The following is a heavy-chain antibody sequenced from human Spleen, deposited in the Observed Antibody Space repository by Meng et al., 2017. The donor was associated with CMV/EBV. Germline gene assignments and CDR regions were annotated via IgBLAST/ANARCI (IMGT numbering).Heavy chain of an antibody. Sequence: SFSGYYWSWIRQPPGKGLEWIGEINHSGSTNYNPYLKSRVTISVDTSKNQFSLKLSSVTAADTAVYYCARGKGRFLEWLLGANWFDPWGQGTLVTVSS. V-gene: IGHV4-34*01. CDR2: INHSGST. CDR1: SFSGYY. J-gene: IGHJ5*02. CDR3: ARGKGRFLEWLLGANWFDP. D-gene: IGHD3-3*01.